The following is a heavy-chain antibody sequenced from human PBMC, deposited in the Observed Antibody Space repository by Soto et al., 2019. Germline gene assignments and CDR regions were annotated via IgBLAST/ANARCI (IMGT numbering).Heavy chain of an antibody. CDR1: GYTFTSYA. CDR3: ARSIDP. CDR2: MNPNSGNT. J-gene: IGHJ5*02. Sequence: ASVKVSCKASGYTFTSYAMHWVRQATGQGLEYLGWMNPNSGNTGYVQKFQGRVTLTRNTSISTAYMELSSLRSEDTAVYYCARSIDPWGQGTLVTVSS. V-gene: IGHV1-8*02.